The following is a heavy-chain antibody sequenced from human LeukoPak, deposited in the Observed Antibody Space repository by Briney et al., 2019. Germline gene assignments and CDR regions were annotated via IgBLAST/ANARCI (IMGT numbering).Heavy chain of an antibody. CDR1: GFTFSRYW. J-gene: IGHJ6*04. D-gene: IGHD2-2*01. V-gene: IGHV3-74*01. CDR2: INPDGSST. CDR3: AREWGIVVVPAPTDV. Sequence: PGGSLRLSCAASGFTFSRYWMHWVRQPPRKRLLWVSRINPDGSSTNYADSVKGRFTISRDNAKNTLYLQMNSLTAEDTAVYYCAREWGIVVVPAPTDVWGKGTTVTVSS.